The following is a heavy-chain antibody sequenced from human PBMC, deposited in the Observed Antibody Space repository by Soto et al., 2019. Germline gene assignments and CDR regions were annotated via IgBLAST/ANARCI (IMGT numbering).Heavy chain of an antibody. V-gene: IGHV1-69*04. J-gene: IGHJ4*02. Sequence: GASVKVSCKASGYTFTSYGISWVRQAPGQGLEWMGRIIPYLGKANYAQKFQGRVTITTDKSTSTAYMELSSLRSEDTAVYYCARDLGQFDYWGQGTLVTVSS. CDR3: ARDLGQFDY. CDR1: GYTFTSYG. CDR2: IIPYLGKA.